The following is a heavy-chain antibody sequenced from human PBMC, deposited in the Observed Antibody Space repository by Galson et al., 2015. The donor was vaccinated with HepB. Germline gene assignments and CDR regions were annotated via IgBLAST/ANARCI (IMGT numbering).Heavy chain of an antibody. V-gene: IGHV6-1*01. CDR3: ARGSRGWYGIYYYYGMDV. CDR2: TYYRSKWYN. Sequence: CAISGDSVSSNSAAWNWIRQSPSRGLEWLGRTYYRSKWYNDYAVSVKSRITINPDTSKNQFSLQLNSVTPEDTAVYYCARGSRGWYGIYYYYGMDVWGQGTTVTVSS. D-gene: IGHD6-19*01. CDR1: GDSVSSNSAA. J-gene: IGHJ6*02.